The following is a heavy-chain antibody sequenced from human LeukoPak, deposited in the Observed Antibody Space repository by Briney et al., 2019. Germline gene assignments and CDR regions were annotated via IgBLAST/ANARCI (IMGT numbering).Heavy chain of an antibody. J-gene: IGHJ4*02. V-gene: IGHV3-7*01. CDR1: RFTFRSYW. Sequence: GGSLRLSCAASRFTFRSYWMSWVRQAPGKGLEWVANIKQDGSEKYYVDSVKGRFTISRDNAKNSLYLHMNSLRAEDTAVYYCARGEGLDSYGVDYWGQGTLVTVSS. CDR3: ARGEGLDSYGVDY. D-gene: IGHD5-18*01. CDR2: IKQDGSEK.